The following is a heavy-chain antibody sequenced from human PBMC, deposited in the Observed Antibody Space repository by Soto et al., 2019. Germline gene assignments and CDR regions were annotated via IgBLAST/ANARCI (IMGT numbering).Heavy chain of an antibody. J-gene: IGHJ1*01. Sequence: EVQLVESGGGLVKPGGSLRLSCAASAFTFSNAWLSWVRQAPGKGLDWVGRIKSNADGGTTDYAAPVKGRFTISRDDSKNTLYLQMNSLKTEDTAVYYCATRPTFPYVGPEKYLRHWGQGTLVTVSS. CDR2: IKSNADGGTT. CDR3: ATRPTFPYVGPEKYLRH. V-gene: IGHV3-15*01. D-gene: IGHD3-16*01. CDR1: AFTFSNAW.